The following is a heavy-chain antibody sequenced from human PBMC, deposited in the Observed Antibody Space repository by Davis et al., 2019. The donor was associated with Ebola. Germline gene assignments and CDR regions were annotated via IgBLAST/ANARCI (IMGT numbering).Heavy chain of an antibody. CDR3: ARDSRHSSSWYSWFDP. V-gene: IGHV3-30-3*01. Sequence: GESLKISCAASGFTFSSYAMHWVRQAPGKGLEWVAVISYDGSNKYYADSVKGRFTISRDNSKNTLYLQMNSLRAEDTAVYYCARDSRHSSSWYSWFDPWGQGTLVTVSS. CDR2: ISYDGSNK. J-gene: IGHJ5*02. D-gene: IGHD6-13*01. CDR1: GFTFSSYA.